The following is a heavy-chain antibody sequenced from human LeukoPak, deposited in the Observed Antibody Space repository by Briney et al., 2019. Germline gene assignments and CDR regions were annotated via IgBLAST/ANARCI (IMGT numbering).Heavy chain of an antibody. CDR3: AKDIIGGELSPSLRAFDI. Sequence: GGSLRLSCAASGLTFDDYAMHWVRQAPGKGLEWVSLISGDGGSTYYADSVKGRFTISRDNSKNSLYLQMNSLRTEDTALYYCAKDIIGGELSPSLRAFDIWGQGTMVTVSS. V-gene: IGHV3-43*02. CDR1: GLTFDDYA. D-gene: IGHD3-16*02. J-gene: IGHJ3*02. CDR2: ISGDGGST.